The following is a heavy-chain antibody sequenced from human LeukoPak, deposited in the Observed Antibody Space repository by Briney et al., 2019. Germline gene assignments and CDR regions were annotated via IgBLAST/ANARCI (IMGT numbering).Heavy chain of an antibody. Sequence: ASVKVSCKASGYTFTSYGISWVRQAPGQGLEWMGWISAYNGNTNDAQKLQGRVTMTADTSTSTAYMELRSLRSDDTAVYYCARERDSSGYYSVGYWGQGTLVTVSS. CDR2: ISAYNGNT. CDR1: GYTFTSYG. J-gene: IGHJ4*02. CDR3: ARERDSSGYYSVGY. V-gene: IGHV1-18*01. D-gene: IGHD3-22*01.